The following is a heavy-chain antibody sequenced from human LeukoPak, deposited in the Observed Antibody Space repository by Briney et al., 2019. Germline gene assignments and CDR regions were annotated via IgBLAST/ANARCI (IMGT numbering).Heavy chain of an antibody. CDR2: ILSDGSKE. D-gene: IGHD1-26*01. V-gene: IGHV3-33*06. CDR1: GFTFSSYG. J-gene: IGHJ4*02. CDR3: AKPVGATPGDYFDY. Sequence: PGGSLRLSCAAFGFTFSSYGMHWVRQAPGKGLEWVAVILSDGSKEFYTDSVKGRFTISRDNSKNTLYLQMNSLRAEDTAVYYCAKPVGATPGDYFDYWGQGTLVTVSS.